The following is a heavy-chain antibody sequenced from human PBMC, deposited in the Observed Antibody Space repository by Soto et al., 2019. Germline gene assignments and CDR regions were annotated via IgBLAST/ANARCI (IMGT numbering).Heavy chain of an antibody. CDR2: ISDSGGSA. CDR1: GFTFSNYA. Sequence: EVQLLESGGGLVQPGGSLRLSCAASGFTFSNYAMSWVRQAPGKGLEWVSGISDSGGSAYNADSVKGRFTISRDNAKSTLYLQMNSLRAEDTAVYYCEKDVSYGGKRPYYFDYWGQGTLVTVSS. CDR3: EKDVSYGGKRPYYFDY. D-gene: IGHD4-17*01. V-gene: IGHV3-23*01. J-gene: IGHJ4*02.